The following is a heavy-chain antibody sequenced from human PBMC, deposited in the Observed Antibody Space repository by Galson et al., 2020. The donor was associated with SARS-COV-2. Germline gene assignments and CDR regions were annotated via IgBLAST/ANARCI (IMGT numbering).Heavy chain of an antibody. J-gene: IGHJ6*02. V-gene: IGHV3-33*01. Sequence: PGGSLRLSCAASGFTFSSYGMHWVRQAPGKGLEWVAVIWYDGSNKYYADSVKGRFTISRDNSKNTLYLQMNSLRAEDTAVYYCVGGLVDYYYYYGMDVWGQGTTVTVSS. CDR2: IWYDGSNK. CDR3: VGGLVDYYYYYGMDV. CDR1: GFTFSSYG. D-gene: IGHD3-3*01.